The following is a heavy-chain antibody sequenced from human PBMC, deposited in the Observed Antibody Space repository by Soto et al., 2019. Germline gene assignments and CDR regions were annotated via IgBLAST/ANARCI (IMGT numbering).Heavy chain of an antibody. CDR2: ISSSSSYI. D-gene: IGHD5-12*01. J-gene: IGHJ4*02. CDR1: GFTFSSYT. CDR3: ARFGYTTEAH. V-gene: IGHV3-21*01. Sequence: EVQLVESGGGLVKPGGSLRLSCAASGFTFSSYTMIWVRQAPGKGLEWVSSISSSSSYIYYADSVKGRFTISRDNAKNSLYLQMNSLGAEDTAVYYCARFGYTTEAHWGQGTLVTVSS.